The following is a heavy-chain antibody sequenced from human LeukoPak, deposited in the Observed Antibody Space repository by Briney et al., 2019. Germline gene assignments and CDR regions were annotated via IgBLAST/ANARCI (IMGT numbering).Heavy chain of an antibody. CDR2: IYYSGST. CDR3: ARGDDGVNFDY. J-gene: IGHJ4*02. D-gene: IGHD4-17*01. CDR1: GGSISSSSYY. Sequence: SETLSLTCTVSGGSISSSSYYWGWIRQPPGKGLEWIGSIYYSGSTYYNPSLKSRVTISVDTSKNQFSLKLSSVTAADTAVYYCARGDDGVNFDYWGQGTLVTVSS. V-gene: IGHV4-39*01.